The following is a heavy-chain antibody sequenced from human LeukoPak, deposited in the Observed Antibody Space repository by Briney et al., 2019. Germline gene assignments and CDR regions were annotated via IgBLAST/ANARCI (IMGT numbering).Heavy chain of an antibody. J-gene: IGHJ3*02. CDR1: GFTFSDYY. Sequence: GGSLRLSCAASGFTFSDYYMSWIRQAPGKGLEWVSYISSSGSTIYYADSVKGRFTVSRDNAKNSLFLHMNSLRAEDTAVYYCARLTFPGLRYDDRRIFDIWGQGSVVTVSS. CDR2: ISSSGSTI. V-gene: IGHV3-11*01. CDR3: ARLTFPGLRYDDRRIFDI. D-gene: IGHD3-3*01.